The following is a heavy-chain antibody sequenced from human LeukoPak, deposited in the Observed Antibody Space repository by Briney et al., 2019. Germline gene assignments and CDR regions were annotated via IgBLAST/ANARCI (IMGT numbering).Heavy chain of an antibody. CDR2: IHNIGST. J-gene: IGHJ6*03. CDR1: GDSVSSHSYF. Sequence: SETLSLTCTVSGDSVSSHSYFWGWIRQPPGQGLEWIASIHNIGSTYYNSSLRTRVTMSIDTSKNQFSLNLSSVTAADTAVYYCARGPRGSSWRDYYYYYMDVWGKGTTVTVSS. CDR3: ARGPRGSSWRDYYYYYMDV. V-gene: IGHV4-39*01. D-gene: IGHD6-13*01.